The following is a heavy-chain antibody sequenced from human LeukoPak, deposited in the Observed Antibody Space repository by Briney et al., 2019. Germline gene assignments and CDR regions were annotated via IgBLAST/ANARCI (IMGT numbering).Heavy chain of an antibody. CDR2: IYYSGST. V-gene: IGHV4-31*03. CDR1: GGSISSGGYY. Sequence: SETLSLTCTVSGGSISSGGYYWSWIRQHPGKGLEWIGYIYYSGSTYYNPSLKSRVTISVDTSKNQFSLKLSSVTAADTAVYYCAREREEMIVALGFFDYWGQGTLVTVSS. J-gene: IGHJ4*02. CDR3: AREREEMIVALGFFDY. D-gene: IGHD3-22*01.